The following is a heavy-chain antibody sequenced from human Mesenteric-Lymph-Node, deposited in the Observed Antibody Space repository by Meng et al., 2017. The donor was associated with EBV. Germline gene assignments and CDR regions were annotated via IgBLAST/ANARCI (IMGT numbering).Heavy chain of an antibody. V-gene: IGHV6-1*01. J-gene: IGHJ2*01. CDR2: TYYRSKWYN. CDR1: GDSVSSSSAA. Sequence: QVQLQQSGPGLVKPSXTLPPTCVISGDSVSSSSAAWTWIRQSPSRGLEWLGRTYYRSKWYNDYAVFVKSRITINPDTSKNQFSLQLNPVTPEDTAVYYCARGATSVFDLWGRGTLVTVSS. CDR3: ARGATSVFDL.